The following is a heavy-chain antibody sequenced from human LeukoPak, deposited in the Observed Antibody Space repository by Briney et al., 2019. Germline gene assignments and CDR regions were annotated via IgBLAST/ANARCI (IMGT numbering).Heavy chain of an antibody. D-gene: IGHD3-22*01. CDR1: GFTFSSYA. V-gene: IGHV3-30-3*01. Sequence: PGRSLRLSCAASGFTFSSYAMHWVRQAPGKGLEWVAVISYDGSNKYYADSVKGRFTISRDNSKNTLYLQMNSLRAEDTGVYYCARDLIMGVVVVIRPMGYWGQGTLVTVSS. CDR2: ISYDGSNK. J-gene: IGHJ4*02. CDR3: ARDLIMGVVVVIRPMGY.